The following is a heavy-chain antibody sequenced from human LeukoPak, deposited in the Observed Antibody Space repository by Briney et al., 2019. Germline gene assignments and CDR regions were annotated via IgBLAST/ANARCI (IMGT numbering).Heavy chain of an antibody. CDR2: INPSGGST. D-gene: IGHD3-3*01. Sequence: ASVKVSCKASGYTFTSYYMHWVRQAPGQGLEWMGIINPSGGSTSYAQKSQGRVTMTRDTSTSTVYMELSSLRSEDTAVYYCARGYGTIFGAVIYPFDYWGQGTLVTVSS. CDR1: GYTFTSYY. CDR3: ARGYGTIFGAVIYPFDY. V-gene: IGHV1-46*01. J-gene: IGHJ4*02.